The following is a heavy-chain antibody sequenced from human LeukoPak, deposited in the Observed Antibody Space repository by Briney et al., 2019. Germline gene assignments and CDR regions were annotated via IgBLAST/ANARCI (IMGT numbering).Heavy chain of an antibody. D-gene: IGHD4-17*01. CDR1: GFTFSSYA. CDR2: ISGSGGHI. V-gene: IGHV3-23*01. Sequence: GGSLRLSCAASGFTFSSYAMSWVRQAPGKGLEWVSAISGSGGHIDYTDSVKGRFIISRDSFKNTLSLQMNSLRVDDSAVYYCARGDSATTTFDFWGQGTLVTVSS. CDR3: ARGDSATTTFDF. J-gene: IGHJ4*02.